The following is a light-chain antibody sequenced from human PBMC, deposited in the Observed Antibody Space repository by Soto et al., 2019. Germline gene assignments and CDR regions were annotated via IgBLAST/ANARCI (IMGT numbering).Light chain of an antibody. Sequence: DIVMTQSPDSLAVSLGERATINCKSSQSVLYSPNNKNYLAWYQQKPGQPPNLLIYWASTRESGVPDRFSGSRSGTDFTLTISSLQAEDVAFYYCQQYHSAPQSFGQGTKVEIK. V-gene: IGKV4-1*01. CDR2: WAS. J-gene: IGKJ1*01. CDR3: QQYHSAPQS. CDR1: QSVLYSPNNKNY.